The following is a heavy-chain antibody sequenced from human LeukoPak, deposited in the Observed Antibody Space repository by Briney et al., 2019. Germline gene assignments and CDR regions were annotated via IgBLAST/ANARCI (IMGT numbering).Heavy chain of an antibody. CDR1: GFPFSSYE. CDR2: ISSSGTTI. V-gene: IGHV3-48*03. J-gene: IGHJ6*02. CDR3: ARSMDV. Sequence: GGSLKLPCAASGFPFSSYEMNWVRKAPGKGLEWVSYISSSGTTIYYADSVKGRFTISRDNVKNSLYLQMNSLRAEDTAVYYCARSMDVWGQGTTVTVSS.